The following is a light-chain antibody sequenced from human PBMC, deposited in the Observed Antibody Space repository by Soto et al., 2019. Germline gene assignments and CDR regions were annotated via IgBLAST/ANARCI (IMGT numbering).Light chain of an antibody. Sequence: QSVLTQSPSVSAAPGQKVTISCSGSSSNIGNHYVSWYQQLPGTAPKLLIYDNNNRPSGIPDRFSGSKSGTSATLGITGLQTGDEADYYCGTWDSSLSAGVFGGGTKLTVL. CDR3: GTWDSSLSAGV. V-gene: IGLV1-51*01. J-gene: IGLJ2*01. CDR1: SSNIGNHY. CDR2: DNN.